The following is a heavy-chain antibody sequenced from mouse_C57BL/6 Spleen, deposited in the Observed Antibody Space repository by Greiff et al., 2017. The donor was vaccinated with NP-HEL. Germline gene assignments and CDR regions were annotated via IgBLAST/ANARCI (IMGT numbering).Heavy chain of an antibody. Sequence: QVQLQQSGAELARPGASVKMSCKASGYTFTSYTMHWVKQRPGQGLEWIGYINPSSGYTKYNQKFKDKATLTADKSSSTAYMQLSSLTSEDSAVYYCARGSLNWDYFDYWGQGTTLTVSS. V-gene: IGHV1-4*01. CDR3: ARGSLNWDYFDY. CDR1: GYTFTSYT. J-gene: IGHJ2*01. D-gene: IGHD4-1*02. CDR2: INPSSGYT.